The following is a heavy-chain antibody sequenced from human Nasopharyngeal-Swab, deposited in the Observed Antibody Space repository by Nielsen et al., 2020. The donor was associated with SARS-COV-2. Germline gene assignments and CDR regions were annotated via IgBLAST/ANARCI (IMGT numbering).Heavy chain of an antibody. Sequence: VRQMPGKGLEWMGRIDPSDSYTNYSPPFQGHVTISADKSISTAYLQWSSLKASDTAMYYCARLSITGTPEGHYYYGMDVWGQGTTVTVSS. CDR3: ARLSITGTPEGHYYYGMDV. J-gene: IGHJ6*02. CDR2: IDPSDSYT. D-gene: IGHD1-20*01. V-gene: IGHV5-10-1*01.